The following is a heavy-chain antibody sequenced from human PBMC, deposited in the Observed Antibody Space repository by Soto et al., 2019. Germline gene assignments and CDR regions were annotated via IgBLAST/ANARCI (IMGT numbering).Heavy chain of an antibody. Sequence: QVQLQGSGPGLVKPSETLSLACTVSGGSISGYYWSWIRQPPGKGLEWIGYIYYSGSTNYNPSLKSRVTISLDTSKNQFSLKLSSVIAADTAVYYCARASQYSQPGRLRLTTLYYFDSWGQGTLVTVSS. CDR3: ARASQYSQPGRLRLTTLYYFDS. V-gene: IGHV4-59*01. CDR1: GGSISGYY. J-gene: IGHJ4*02. D-gene: IGHD1-1*01. CDR2: IYYSGST.